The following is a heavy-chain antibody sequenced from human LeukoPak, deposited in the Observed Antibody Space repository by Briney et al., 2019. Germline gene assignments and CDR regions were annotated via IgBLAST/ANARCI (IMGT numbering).Heavy chain of an antibody. Sequence: GGSLRLSCAASGFTFNTYWMSWVRQAPGKGLEWVANIKEDGSEKYYVDSVNGRFTISRDNAKNSLSLQMNSLRAEDTAVYYCTKWLLREGHCDYWGQGTLVTVSS. CDR2: IKEDGSEK. V-gene: IGHV3-7*02. CDR1: GFTFNTYW. J-gene: IGHJ4*02. CDR3: TKWLLREGHCDY. D-gene: IGHD6-19*01.